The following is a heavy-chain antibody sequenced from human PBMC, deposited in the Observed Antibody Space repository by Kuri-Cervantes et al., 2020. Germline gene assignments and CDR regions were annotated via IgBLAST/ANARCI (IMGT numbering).Heavy chain of an antibody. Sequence: SGPTLVKPTQTLTLTCTFSGFSLSTSGVGVGWIRQPPGKALEWLARIDWDDDKFYSTSLKTRLTISKDTSKNQVVLTMTNMDPVDTATYYCARVSLVAGMNYFDYWGQGTLVTVSS. D-gene: IGHD6-19*01. J-gene: IGHJ4*02. CDR3: ARVSLVAGMNYFDY. CDR1: GFSLSTSGVG. CDR2: IDWDDDK. V-gene: IGHV2-70*04.